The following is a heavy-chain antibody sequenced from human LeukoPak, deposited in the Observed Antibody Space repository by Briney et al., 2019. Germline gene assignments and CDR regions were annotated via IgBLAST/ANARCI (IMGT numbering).Heavy chain of an antibody. D-gene: IGHD3-22*01. Sequence: PSEALSLICTVSGGSISGYYWSWIRQPAGKGLEWIGYIYYSGSTNYNPSLKSRVTISVDTSKNQFSLKLSSVTAADTAVYYCARENYYDSSGHLDYWGQGTLVTVSS. V-gene: IGHV4-59*01. CDR2: IYYSGST. CDR3: ARENYYDSSGHLDY. CDR1: GGSISGYY. J-gene: IGHJ4*02.